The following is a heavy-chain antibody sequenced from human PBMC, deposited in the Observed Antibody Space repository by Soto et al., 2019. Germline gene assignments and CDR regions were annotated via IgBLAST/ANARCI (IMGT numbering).Heavy chain of an antibody. V-gene: IGHV3-74*01. CDR2: IDNDGSRT. Sequence: EVHLVESGGGLVQPGGSLRLSCVASGFTFSDYWMHWVRQAPGKGLVWVSRIDNDGSRTNNADSVKGRFTISRDNARNTLYLQMNSLRAEDTAVYYCARSTWQNYFHSWGQGTLVTVSS. CDR1: GFTFSDYW. CDR3: ARSTWQNYFHS. J-gene: IGHJ4*02.